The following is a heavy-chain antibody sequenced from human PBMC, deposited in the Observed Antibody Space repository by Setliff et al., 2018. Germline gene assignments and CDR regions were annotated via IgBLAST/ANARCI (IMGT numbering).Heavy chain of an antibody. CDR3: ARMSGFQYIDV. Sequence: KSSETLSLTCTVSGDSINDYYWSWIRQPPGKGLEWIGYVFFTGDTDYNPSLGSRVTISLDRSKTQFSLKLSFVTAADTAVYYCARMSGFQYIDVWVKGTTVTVSS. CDR2: VFFTGDT. CDR1: GDSINDYY. D-gene: IGHD3-3*01. J-gene: IGHJ6*03. V-gene: IGHV4-59*01.